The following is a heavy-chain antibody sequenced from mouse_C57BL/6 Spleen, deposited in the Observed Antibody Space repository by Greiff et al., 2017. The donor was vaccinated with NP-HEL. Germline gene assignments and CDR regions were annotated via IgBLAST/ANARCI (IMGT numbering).Heavy chain of an antibody. J-gene: IGHJ2*01. CDR1: GYTFTSYW. CDR3: ARLYYYGSSSVFDY. Sequence: QVQLQQPGAELVKPGASVKLSCKASGYTFTSYWMHWVKQRPGQGLEWIGMIHPNSGSTNYNEKFKSKATLTVDKSSSTAYMQLSSLTSEDSAVYYCARLYYYGSSSVFDYWGQGTTLTVSS. CDR2: IHPNSGST. D-gene: IGHD1-1*01. V-gene: IGHV1-64*01.